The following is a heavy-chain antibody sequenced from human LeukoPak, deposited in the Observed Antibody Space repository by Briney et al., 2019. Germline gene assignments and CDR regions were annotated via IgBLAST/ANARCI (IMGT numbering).Heavy chain of an antibody. V-gene: IGHV4-61*01. CDR2: IYYSGSN. CDR1: GGSVSSGSYY. CDR3: ARDRERGPFFDY. J-gene: IGHJ4*02. Sequence: SETLSLTCTVSGGSVSSGSYYWSWIRQPPGKGLEWIGYIYYSGSNSYNPSLKSRVTISVDTSKNQFSLKLSSVTAADTAVYYCARDRERGPFFDYWGQGTLVTVSS.